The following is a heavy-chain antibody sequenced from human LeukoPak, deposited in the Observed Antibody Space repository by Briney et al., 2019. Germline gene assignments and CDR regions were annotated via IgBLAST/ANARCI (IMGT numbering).Heavy chain of an antibody. CDR3: AKIPSGSGFHDY. V-gene: IGHV3-30*18. D-gene: IGHD3-10*01. J-gene: IGHJ4*02. Sequence: GGSLRLSCAASGFTFSSYGMHWVRPAPGKGLEWVAVISYDGSNKYYADSVKGRFTISRDNSKNTLYLQMNSLRAEDTAVYYCAKIPSGSGFHDYWGQGTLVTVSS. CDR1: GFTFSSYG. CDR2: ISYDGSNK.